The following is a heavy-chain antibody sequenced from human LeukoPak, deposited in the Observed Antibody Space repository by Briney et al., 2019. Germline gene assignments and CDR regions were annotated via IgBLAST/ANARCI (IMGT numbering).Heavy chain of an antibody. D-gene: IGHD2-2*02. Sequence: ASVKVSCKASRGTFSSYAISWVRQAPGQGLEWMGRIIPIFGTANYAQKFQGRVTIAADESTSTAYMELSSLRSEDTAVYYCARDRPGRYCSTTSCYNASPFDPWGQGTLVTVSS. J-gene: IGHJ5*02. V-gene: IGHV1-69*13. CDR1: RGTFSSYA. CDR2: IIPIFGTA. CDR3: ARDRPGRYCSTTSCYNASPFDP.